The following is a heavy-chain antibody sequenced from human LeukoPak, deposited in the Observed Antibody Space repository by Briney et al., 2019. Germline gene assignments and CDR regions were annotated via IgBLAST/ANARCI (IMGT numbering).Heavy chain of an antibody. V-gene: IGHV3-23*01. CDR2: ISGSGGST. CDR3: ARDRATITMIVVAKDAFDI. J-gene: IGHJ3*02. Sequence: GGSLRLSCAASGFTFSSYAMSWVRQAPGKGLEWVSAISGSGGSTYYADSVKGRFTISRNNSKNTLYLQMNSLRAEDTAVYYCARDRATITMIVVAKDAFDIWGQGTMVTVSS. CDR1: GFTFSSYA. D-gene: IGHD3-22*01.